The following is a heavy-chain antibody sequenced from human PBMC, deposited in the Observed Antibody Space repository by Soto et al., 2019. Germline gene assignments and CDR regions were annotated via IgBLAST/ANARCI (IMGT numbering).Heavy chain of an antibody. J-gene: IGHJ6*02. CDR3: ARDFQGNGKSTYGMDV. V-gene: IGHV1-2*04. CDR1: GYSFTDYH. CDR2: INPKSGGT. Sequence: ASVKVSCKASGYSFTDYHIHWVRQAPGQGLEWLGRINPKSGGTSTAQKFQGWVTMTTDTSISTASMELTRLTSDDTAIYYCARDFQGNGKSTYGMDVWGQGTTVTVT.